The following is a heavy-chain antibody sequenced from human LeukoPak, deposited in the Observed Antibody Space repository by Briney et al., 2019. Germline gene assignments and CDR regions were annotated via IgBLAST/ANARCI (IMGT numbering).Heavy chain of an antibody. Sequence: ASVKVSCKASGYTFTGYYMHWVRQATGQGLEWMGWMNPNSGNTGYAQKFQGRVTMTRNTSISTAYMELNSLRSEDTAVYYCARGQGFRLRYFDWLPGGGAFDIWGQGTMVTVSS. D-gene: IGHD3-9*01. CDR3: ARGQGFRLRYFDWLPGGGAFDI. CDR2: MNPNSGNT. J-gene: IGHJ3*02. CDR1: GYTFTGYY. V-gene: IGHV1-8*02.